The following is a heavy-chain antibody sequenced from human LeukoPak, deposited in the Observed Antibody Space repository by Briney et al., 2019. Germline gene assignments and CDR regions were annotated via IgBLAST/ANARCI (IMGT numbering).Heavy chain of an antibody. J-gene: IGHJ4*02. Sequence: PGGSLRLSCAASGFTFSSYGMHWVRQAPGKGLEWVAVIWYDGSNAYYADSVKGRFTISRDNSKNTVYLQMNSLRAEDTAVYYCASYSSSSIAEYWGQGTLVTASS. CDR2: IWYDGSNA. CDR3: ASYSSSSIAEY. D-gene: IGHD6-6*01. CDR1: GFTFSSYG. V-gene: IGHV3-33*01.